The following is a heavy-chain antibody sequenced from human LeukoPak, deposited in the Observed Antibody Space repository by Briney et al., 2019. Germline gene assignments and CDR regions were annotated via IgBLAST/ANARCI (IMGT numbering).Heavy chain of an antibody. D-gene: IGHD6-25*01. V-gene: IGHV1-24*01. CDR3: ATGGIAAAEAAFDP. CDR1: GYTLTELS. J-gene: IGHJ5*02. CDR2: FDPEDGET. Sequence: ASVKVSCKVSGYTLTELSMHWVRQAPGKGLEWMGGFDPEDGETIYAQKFQGRVTMTEDTSTDTAYMELSSLRSEDTAVYYCATGGIAAAEAAFDPWGQGTLVTVSS.